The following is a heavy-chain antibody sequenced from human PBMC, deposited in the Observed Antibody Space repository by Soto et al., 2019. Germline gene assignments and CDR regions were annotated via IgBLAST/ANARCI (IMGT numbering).Heavy chain of an antibody. CDR2: ISAYNGNT. D-gene: IGHD4-17*01. CDR1: GYTFTIYG. V-gene: IGHV1-18*01. Sequence: ASENVSYKAAGYTFTIYGISWVRQAPGQGLEWMGWISAYNGNTNYAQKLQGRVTMTTDTSTSTAYMELRSLRSDDTAVYYCARGLTVTTVGDYWGQVTLVTVSS. J-gene: IGHJ4*02. CDR3: ARGLTVTTVGDY.